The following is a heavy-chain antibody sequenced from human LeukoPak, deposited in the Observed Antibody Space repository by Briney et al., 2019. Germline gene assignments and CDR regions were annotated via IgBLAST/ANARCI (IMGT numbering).Heavy chain of an antibody. Sequence: GGSLRLSCAASGFTFSSYAMNWVRQAPGKGLEWVSAISGTGGSTYYADSVKGRFTISRDNSKNTLYLQMNSLRAEDTAVYYCAKESSGWNYLDYWGQGTLVTVSS. V-gene: IGHV3-23*01. CDR2: ISGTGGST. J-gene: IGHJ4*02. CDR3: AKESSGWNYLDY. D-gene: IGHD6-19*01. CDR1: GFTFSSYA.